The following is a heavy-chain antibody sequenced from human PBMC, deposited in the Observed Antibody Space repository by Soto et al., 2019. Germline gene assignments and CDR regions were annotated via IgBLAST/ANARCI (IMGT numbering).Heavy chain of an antibody. J-gene: IGHJ6*02. Sequence: QVQLVQSGAEVKKPGASVKVSCKASGYTFTSYAMHWVRQAPGQRLEWMGWINAGNGNTKYSQMFQGRVTITRDTSAITAYMELSSLRSEDTAVYYCASSYYYDSSGYSSLYYYYGMDVWGQGTTVPVSS. D-gene: IGHD3-22*01. V-gene: IGHV1-3*01. CDR2: INAGNGNT. CDR1: GYTFTSYA. CDR3: ASSYYYDSSGYSSLYYYYGMDV.